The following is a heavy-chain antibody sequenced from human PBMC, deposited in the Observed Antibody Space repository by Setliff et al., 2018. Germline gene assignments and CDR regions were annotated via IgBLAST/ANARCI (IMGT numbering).Heavy chain of an antibody. J-gene: IGHJ4*02. V-gene: IGHV2-70*11. CDR3: ARIYCSGGSCYLDY. CDR1: GGSINSHY. CDR2: IDWDDDK. D-gene: IGHD2-15*01. Sequence: TLSLTCTVFGGSINSHYWSWIRQPPGKALEWLARIDWDDDKYYSTSLKTRLTISKDTSKNQVVLTMTNMDPVDTATYYCARIYCSGGSCYLDYWGQGTLVTVSS.